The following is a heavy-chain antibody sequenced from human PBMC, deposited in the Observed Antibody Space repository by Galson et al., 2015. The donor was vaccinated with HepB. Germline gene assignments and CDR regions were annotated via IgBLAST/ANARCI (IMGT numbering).Heavy chain of an antibody. Sequence: SLRLSCAASGFRFSTLAMSWVRQAPGKGPEWVSTISYRGDNTYYADSVKGRFTISRDNSKNTLYLRMNSLRAEDTAGYYCAKRGDIVVVATTIYFDYWGQGTLVTVSS. D-gene: IGHD2-2*01. CDR2: ISYRGDNT. CDR1: GFRFSTLA. CDR3: AKRGDIVVVATTIYFDY. V-gene: IGHV3-23*01. J-gene: IGHJ4*02.